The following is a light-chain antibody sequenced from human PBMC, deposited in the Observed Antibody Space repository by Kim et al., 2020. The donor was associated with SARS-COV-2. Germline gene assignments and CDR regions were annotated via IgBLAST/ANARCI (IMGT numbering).Light chain of an antibody. J-gene: IGKJ4*01. CDR1: HSVSSY. V-gene: IGKV3-11*01. CDR2: ETS. CDR3: QQRSHWPPT. Sequence: SAGGESATRSCRTSHSVSSYVAWYQQRPGEAPRLLIYETSNRATGIPARFSGRGSGKDFTLIISRLEPEDFAVYSCQQRSHWPPTFGGGTKVDIK.